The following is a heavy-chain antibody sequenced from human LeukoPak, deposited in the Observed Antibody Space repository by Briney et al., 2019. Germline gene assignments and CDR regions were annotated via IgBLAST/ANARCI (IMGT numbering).Heavy chain of an antibody. V-gene: IGHV3-15*01. CDR1: GFTFSKAW. J-gene: IGHJ4*02. Sequence: PGGSLRLSCAASGFTFSKAWMTWVRQAPGKGLGWVGRIKSKTDGGTTDYAAPVKGRFTISRDDSRKTLYLQMNSPKSADTAVYYCTTRRYWGQGTLVTVSS. CDR3: TTRRY. CDR2: IKSKTDGGTT.